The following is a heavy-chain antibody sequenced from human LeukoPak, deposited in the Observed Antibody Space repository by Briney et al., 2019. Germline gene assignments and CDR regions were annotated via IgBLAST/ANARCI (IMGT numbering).Heavy chain of an antibody. J-gene: IGHJ4*02. Sequence: EASVKVSCKASGYTFTSYAMHWVRQAPGQRLEWMGWINAGNGNTKYSQKFQGRVTITRDTSASTAYMELSSLRSDDTAVYYCARGGSGSYYFDYWGQGTLVTVSS. CDR2: INAGNGNT. CDR3: ARGGSGSYYFDY. D-gene: IGHD1-26*01. V-gene: IGHV1-3*01. CDR1: GYTFTSYA.